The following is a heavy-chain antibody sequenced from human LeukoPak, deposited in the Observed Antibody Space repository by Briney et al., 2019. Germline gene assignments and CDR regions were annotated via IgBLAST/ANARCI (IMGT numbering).Heavy chain of an antibody. CDR3: ARDYYDSSWGAFDI. D-gene: IGHD3-22*01. CDR2: IYHSGST. V-gene: IGHV4-38-2*02. Sequence: SETLSLTCAVSGYSISSGYYWGWIRQPPGKGLGWIGSIYHSGSTYYNPSLKSRVTISVDTSKNQFSLKLSSVTAADTAVYYCARDYYDSSWGAFDIWGQGTMVTVSS. CDR1: GYSISSGYY. J-gene: IGHJ3*02.